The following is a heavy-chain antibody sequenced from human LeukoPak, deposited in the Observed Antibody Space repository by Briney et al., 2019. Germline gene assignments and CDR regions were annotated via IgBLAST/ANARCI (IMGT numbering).Heavy chain of an antibody. D-gene: IGHD3-10*01. J-gene: IGHJ4*02. CDR2: IYYSGST. Sequence: SETLSLTCTDPGDSISSYQSSWIWHRPGEGQERVGDIYYSGSTNYNPSLQSRVTISIDTSKNQFSLKLSSVTAADTAVYYCARQGFAVRGVIHRPFDSWGQGTLVTVSS. CDR3: ARQGFAVRGVIHRPFDS. CDR1: GDSISSYQ. V-gene: IGHV4-59*01.